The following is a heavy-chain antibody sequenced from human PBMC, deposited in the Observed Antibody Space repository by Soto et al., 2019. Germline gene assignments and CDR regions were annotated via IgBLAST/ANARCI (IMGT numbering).Heavy chain of an antibody. CDR3: AKAGY. CDR2: ISGSGGST. V-gene: IGHV3-23*01. Sequence: GSLRPSRPASGSTFSSYAMSWVRQAPGKGLEWVSAISGSGGSTYYADSVKARLTISRDNSKNTLYRQMKSLRAEDTAVYYCAKAGYWGQGTLVTVSS. J-gene: IGHJ4*02. CDR1: GSTFSSYA.